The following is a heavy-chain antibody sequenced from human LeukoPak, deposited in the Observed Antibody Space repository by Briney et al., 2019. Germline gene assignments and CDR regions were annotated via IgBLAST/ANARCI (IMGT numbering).Heavy chain of an antibody. Sequence: SETLSLTCAVYGGSFSGYYWSWIRQPPWKGLEWIGEINHSGSTNYNPSLKSRVTISVDTSKNQFSLKLSSVTAADTAVYYCARHVWVFGYSYGSYYLDYWGQGTLVTVSS. J-gene: IGHJ4*02. CDR3: ARHVWVFGYSYGSYYLDY. CDR2: INHSGST. CDR1: GGSFSGYY. V-gene: IGHV4-34*01. D-gene: IGHD5-18*01.